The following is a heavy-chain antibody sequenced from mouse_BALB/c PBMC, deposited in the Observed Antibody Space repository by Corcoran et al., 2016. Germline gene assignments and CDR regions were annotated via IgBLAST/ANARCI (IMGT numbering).Heavy chain of an antibody. J-gene: IGHJ4*01. CDR1: GYTFTNYG. CDR3: ARKEYDRGYYYAMDY. D-gene: IGHD2-14*01. V-gene: IGHV9-1*02. Sequence: QSQLVQSGPELKKPGETVKISCKASGYTFTNYGMNWVKQAPGKGLKWMGWINTYTGEPTYADDFKGRFAFSLETSASTAYLQINNLKNEDMATYFCARKEYDRGYYYAMDYWGQGTSVTVSS. CDR2: INTYTGEP.